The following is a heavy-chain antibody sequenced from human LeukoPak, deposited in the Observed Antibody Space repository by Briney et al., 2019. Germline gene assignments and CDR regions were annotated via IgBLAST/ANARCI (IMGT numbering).Heavy chain of an antibody. CDR2: ISSSSSYI. Sequence: GGSLRLSCAASGFTFSSYSMNWIRQAPGKGLEWVSSISSSSSYIYYADSVKGRFTISRDNAKNSLYLQMNSLRAEDTAVYYCAREKDGYNPNYAFDIWGQGTMVTVSS. D-gene: IGHD5-24*01. CDR1: GFTFSSYS. V-gene: IGHV3-21*01. J-gene: IGHJ3*02. CDR3: AREKDGYNPNYAFDI.